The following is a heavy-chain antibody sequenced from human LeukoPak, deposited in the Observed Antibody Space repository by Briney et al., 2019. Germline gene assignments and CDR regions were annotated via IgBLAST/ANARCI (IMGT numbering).Heavy chain of an antibody. D-gene: IGHD2-2*02. CDR2: INHSGST. V-gene: IGHV4-34*01. J-gene: IGHJ6*03. CDR3: ARAADCSSTSCYTGGGWNYYYMDV. CDR1: GGSFSGYY. Sequence: NPSETLSLTCAVYGGSFSGYYWSWIRQPPGKGLGWIGEINHSGSTNYNPSLKSRVTISVDTSKNQFSLKLSSVTAADTAVYYCARAADCSSTSCYTGGGWNYYYMDVGGKGTTVTVSS.